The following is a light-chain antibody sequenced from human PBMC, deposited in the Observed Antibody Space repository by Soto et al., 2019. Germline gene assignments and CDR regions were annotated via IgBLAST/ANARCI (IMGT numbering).Light chain of an antibody. V-gene: IGLV2-14*03. CDR3: SSYTSRSTLGV. CDR2: DVS. J-gene: IGLJ2*01. CDR1: NSDLGGYNY. Sequence: QSVLTQPASVSGSPGQSITISCTGTNSDLGGYNYVSWYQQHPGKAPKLMIYDVSNRPSGVSYRFSGSKSGNTASLTISGLQAEDEADYYCSSYTSRSTLGVFGGGTKLTVL.